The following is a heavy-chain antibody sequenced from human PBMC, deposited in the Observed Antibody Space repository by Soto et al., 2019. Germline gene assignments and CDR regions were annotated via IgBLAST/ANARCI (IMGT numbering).Heavy chain of an antibody. CDR2: IYSGGST. CDR1: GFTVSSNY. D-gene: IGHD3-3*01. J-gene: IGHJ4*02. Sequence: EVQLVESGGGLIQPGGSLRLSCAASGFTVSSNYMSWVRQAPGKGLEWVSVIYSGGSTYYADSVKGRFTISRDNSKNTLYLQMNSLRAEDTAVYYCARDDPHVRFLFRDWGQGTLVTVSS. V-gene: IGHV3-53*01. CDR3: ARDDPHVRFLFRD.